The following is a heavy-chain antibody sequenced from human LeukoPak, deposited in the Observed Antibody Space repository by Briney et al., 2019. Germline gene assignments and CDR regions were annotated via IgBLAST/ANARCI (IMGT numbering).Heavy chain of an antibody. V-gene: IGHV3-7*01. D-gene: IGHD3-10*01. J-gene: IGHJ4*02. CDR3: AREDRVLLWFGEGYFDY. Sequence: GGSLRLSCAASGFTFSSYWMSWVRQAPGKGLEWVANIKQDGSEKYYVDSVKGRFTISRDNAKNSLYLQMNSLRAEDTAVYYCAREDRVLLWFGEGYFDYWGQGTLVTVSS. CDR1: GFTFSSYW. CDR2: IKQDGSEK.